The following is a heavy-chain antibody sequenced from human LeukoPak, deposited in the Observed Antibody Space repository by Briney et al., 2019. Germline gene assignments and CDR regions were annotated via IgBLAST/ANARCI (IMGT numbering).Heavy chain of an antibody. CDR1: GFTFSNYG. CDR3: ARAYSRESGYDFVFEN. J-gene: IGHJ4*02. V-gene: IGHV3-33*01. Sequence: PGRSLRLSRAASGFTFSNYGVHWVRQAPGKGLEWVAVIRFDGSTKYYADSVRGRFTISRDNSKNTVYLEMNSLRAEDTAVYYCARAYSRESGYDFVFENWGQGTLVSVSS. CDR2: IRFDGSTK. D-gene: IGHD5-12*01.